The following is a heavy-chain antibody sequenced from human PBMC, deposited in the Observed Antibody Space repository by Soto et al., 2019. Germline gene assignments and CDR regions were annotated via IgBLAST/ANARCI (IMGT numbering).Heavy chain of an antibody. CDR3: ARVPKYYDFGVVPAHFDY. D-gene: IGHD3-3*01. CDR2: TYYSGNP. CDR1: GDTISTGGYS. Sequence: PSETLSLTCGVSGDTISTGGYSWAWIRQPPGKALEWIGHTYYSGNPYYNPSLKSRVTISVDTSKNQFSLKLSSVTAADTAVYYCARVPKYYDFGVVPAHFDYWGQGTLVTVSS. V-gene: IGHV4-30-2*01. J-gene: IGHJ4*02.